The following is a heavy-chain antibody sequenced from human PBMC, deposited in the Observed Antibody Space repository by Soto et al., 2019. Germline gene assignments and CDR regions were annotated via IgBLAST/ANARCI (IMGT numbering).Heavy chain of an antibody. Sequence: EVQLLESGGGLVQPGGSLRLSCAASGFTLSSYAMSWVRQAPGKGLEWVSAISGSGGTTYYADSVKGGSTISRDTSKNTLYLQMNSLRAEDTAVYYCAKVERYYFDSSGYYASPLFWGQGTLVTVSS. CDR1: GFTLSSYA. CDR3: AKVERYYFDSSGYYASPLF. CDR2: ISGSGGTT. D-gene: IGHD3-22*01. J-gene: IGHJ4*02. V-gene: IGHV3-23*01.